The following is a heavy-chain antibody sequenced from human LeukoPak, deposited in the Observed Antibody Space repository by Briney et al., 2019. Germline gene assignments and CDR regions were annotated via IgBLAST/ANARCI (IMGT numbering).Heavy chain of an antibody. J-gene: IGHJ4*02. V-gene: IGHV4-59*01. D-gene: IGHD6-19*01. CDR2: IYYTGST. CDR3: AKEFGQQWLKSFED. CDR1: GGSLSRYY. Sequence: PSETLSLTCTVSGGSLSRYYWSWIRQPPGQGLEWIGYIYYTGSTNYNPSLKSRATISVDTSKNQFSLKLSSVTAADTAVYYCAKEFGQQWLKSFEDWGQGTLVTVSS.